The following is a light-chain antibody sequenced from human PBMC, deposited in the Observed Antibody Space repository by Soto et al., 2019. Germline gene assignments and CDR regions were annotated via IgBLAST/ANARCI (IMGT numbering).Light chain of an antibody. CDR2: EVN. J-gene: IGLJ3*02. V-gene: IGLV2-8*01. CDR1: SSDVGGYEY. Sequence: QSALTQPPSASGSLGQSVTISCTGSSSDVGGYEYVAWYQQHPGKAPKLMIFEVNKRPSGVPNRFSGSKSGNTASLTVSGLQAEDEAAYYCSSFAGANTWVFGGGTKLTVL. CDR3: SSFAGANTWV.